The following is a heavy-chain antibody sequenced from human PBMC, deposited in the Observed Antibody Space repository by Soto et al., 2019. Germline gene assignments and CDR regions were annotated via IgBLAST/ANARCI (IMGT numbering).Heavy chain of an antibody. J-gene: IGHJ4*02. CDR3: AKDGVSYDYVPLDY. D-gene: IGHD3-16*01. Sequence: PGGSLRLSCAASGFTFSSYGMHWVRQAPGKGLEWVAVISYDGSNKYYADSVKGRFTISRDNSKNTLYLQMNSLRAEDTAVYYCAKDGVSYDYVPLDYWGQGTLVTVSS. CDR2: ISYDGSNK. CDR1: GFTFSSYG. V-gene: IGHV3-30*18.